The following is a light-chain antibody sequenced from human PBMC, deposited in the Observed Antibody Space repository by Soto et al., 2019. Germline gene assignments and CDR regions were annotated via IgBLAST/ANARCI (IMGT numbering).Light chain of an antibody. V-gene: IGKV3-11*01. CDR3: QQRRSWPRA. CDR1: QSVSIL. Sequence: EIVMTQSPATLSVSPWERATLSCRASQSVSILLAWYQQKSGQAPRLLIYDASNRATGIPARFSGSGSGTDFTLTISSLEAEDFAVYYCQQRRSWPRAFGQGTKVDIK. CDR2: DAS. J-gene: IGKJ1*01.